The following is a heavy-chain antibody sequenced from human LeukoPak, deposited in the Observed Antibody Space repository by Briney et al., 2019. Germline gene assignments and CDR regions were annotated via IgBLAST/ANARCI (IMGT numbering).Heavy chain of an antibody. V-gene: IGHV1-8*01. CDR3: AFHYGSGSLFDY. D-gene: IGHD3-10*01. Sequence: GASVKVSCKASGYTFTSYDINWVRQATGQGLEWMGWMNPNSGNTGYAQKFQGRVTMTRNTSISTAYVELSSLRSEDTAVYYCAFHYGSGSLFDYWGQGTLVTVSS. J-gene: IGHJ4*02. CDR1: GYTFTSYD. CDR2: MNPNSGNT.